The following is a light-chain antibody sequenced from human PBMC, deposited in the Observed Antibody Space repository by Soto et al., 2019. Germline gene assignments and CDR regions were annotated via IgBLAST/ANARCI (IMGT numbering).Light chain of an antibody. CDR3: QSYDSSLSGAV. J-gene: IGLJ7*01. CDR2: GNS. V-gene: IGLV1-40*01. CDR1: SSNIGAGYD. Sequence: QAVVTQPPSVSGAPGQRVTIACTGSSSNIGAGYDVHWYQQLPGTAPKLLIYGNSNRPSGVPDRFSGSKSGTSASLAITGLQPEDEAEYYCQSYDSSLSGAVFGGGTQLTVL.